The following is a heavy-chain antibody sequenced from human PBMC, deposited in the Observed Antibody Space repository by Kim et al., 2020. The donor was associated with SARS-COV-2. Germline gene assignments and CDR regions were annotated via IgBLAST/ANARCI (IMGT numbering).Heavy chain of an antibody. CDR3: AKYYLVPSSGYFDY. V-gene: IGHV3-23*01. CDR2: ISGSGGST. CDR1: GFTFSSYT. Sequence: GGSLRLSCAASGFTFSSYTMSWVRQAPGKGLEWVSAISGSGGSTYYADSVKGRFTISRDNSKNTLYLQMNSLRAEDTAVYYCAKYYLVPSSGYFDYWGQGTLVTVSS. J-gene: IGHJ4*02. D-gene: IGHD3-10*01.